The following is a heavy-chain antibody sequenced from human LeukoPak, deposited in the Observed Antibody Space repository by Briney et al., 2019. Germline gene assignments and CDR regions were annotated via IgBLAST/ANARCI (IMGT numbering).Heavy chain of an antibody. J-gene: IGHJ4*02. V-gene: IGHV3-30*04. Sequence: GRSLRLSCAASGFTFSSYAMHWVRQAPGKGLEWVAVISYDESNKYYADSVKGRFTISRDNSKNTLYLQMNSLRAEDTAVYYCARDYLSYWGQGTLVTVSS. CDR2: ISYDESNK. CDR1: GFTFSSYA. CDR3: ARDYLSY. D-gene: IGHD2/OR15-2a*01.